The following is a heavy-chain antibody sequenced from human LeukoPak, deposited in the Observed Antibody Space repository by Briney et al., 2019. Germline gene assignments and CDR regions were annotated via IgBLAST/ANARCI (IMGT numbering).Heavy chain of an antibody. V-gene: IGHV3-49*03. CDR2: IRSKAYGETA. Sequence: GGSLRLSCTASGFTFCDYAMSWIREAPGKGLEWVGFIRSKAYGETADSAASVKGRFTISRDDSKAIAYLQMNSLKTEDTAVYHCTRDRGACNLYDYWGQGTLVTVSS. J-gene: IGHJ4*02. CDR3: TRDRGACNLYDY. CDR1: GFTFCDYA. D-gene: IGHD1-26*01.